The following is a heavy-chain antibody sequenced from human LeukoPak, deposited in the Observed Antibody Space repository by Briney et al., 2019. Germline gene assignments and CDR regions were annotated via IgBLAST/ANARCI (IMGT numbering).Heavy chain of an antibody. J-gene: IGHJ4*02. CDR2: ISASGGST. V-gene: IGHV3-23*01. Sequence: GGSLRLSCAASGFTFSSSAMSWVRQVPGKGLEWVSGISASGGSTSYADSVRGRFTISRDNSKNTLYVQMNSLRDEDTAVHYCAKHQKWESPHYLDSWGQGTLVTVSS. CDR1: GFTFSSSA. D-gene: IGHD1-26*01. CDR3: AKHQKWESPHYLDS.